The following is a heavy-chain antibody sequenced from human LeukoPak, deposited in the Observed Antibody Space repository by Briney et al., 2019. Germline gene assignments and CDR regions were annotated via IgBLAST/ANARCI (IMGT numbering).Heavy chain of an antibody. D-gene: IGHD2-2*02. Sequence: PGGSLRRSCAGSGFTFSSYAMSWVRQAPGKGLEWVSAISGSGGSTYYADSVKGRFTISRDNSKNTLYLQMNSLRAEDTAVYYCAKDGEDIVVVPAAILVGSFDYWGQGTLVTVSS. CDR3: AKDGEDIVVVPAAILVGSFDY. J-gene: IGHJ4*02. CDR2: ISGSGGST. CDR1: GFTFSSYA. V-gene: IGHV3-23*01.